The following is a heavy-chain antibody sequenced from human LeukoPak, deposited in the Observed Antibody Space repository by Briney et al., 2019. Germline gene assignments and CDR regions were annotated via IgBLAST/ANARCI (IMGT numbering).Heavy chain of an antibody. J-gene: IGHJ4*02. CDR3: ARDLSYGGNSGFDY. V-gene: IGHV3-20*04. CDR1: GFTFDDYG. CDR2: INWNGGST. D-gene: IGHD4-23*01. Sequence: PGGPLRLSCAASGFTFDDYGMSWVRQAPGKGLEWVSGINWNGGSTGYADSVKGRFTISRDNAKNSLYLQMNSLRAEDTAVYYCARDLSYGGNSGFDYWGQGTLVTVSS.